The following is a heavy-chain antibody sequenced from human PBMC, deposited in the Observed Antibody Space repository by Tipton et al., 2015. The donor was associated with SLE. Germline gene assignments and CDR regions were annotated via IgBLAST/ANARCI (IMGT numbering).Heavy chain of an antibody. Sequence: QLVQSGPEVKKPGSSVKVSCKASGGTFSSYAISWVRQAPGQGLGWMGGIIPIFGTANYAQKFQGRVTITTDESTSTAYMELSSLRSEDTAVYYCARDSARGYSSRYYYGMDVWGQGTTVTVSS. CDR2: IIPIFGTA. CDR1: GGTFSSYA. V-gene: IGHV1-69*05. D-gene: IGHD6-13*01. CDR3: ARDSARGYSSRYYYGMDV. J-gene: IGHJ6*02.